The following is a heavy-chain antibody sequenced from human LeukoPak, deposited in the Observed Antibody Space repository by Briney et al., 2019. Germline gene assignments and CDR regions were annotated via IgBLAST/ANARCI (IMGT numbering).Heavy chain of an antibody. Sequence: GGSLRLSCAASGFTFKTHAMHWVRQVPGKGLEWVALISYDGTNEYYEDSVQGRFTISRDNSKNTLYLQMNSLRAEDAAVYYCAKDLFQIRPRYYFDSWGQGTLVTVSS. V-gene: IGHV3-33*06. CDR3: AKDLFQIRPRYYFDS. CDR2: ISYDGTNE. D-gene: IGHD3-10*02. J-gene: IGHJ4*02. CDR1: GFTFKTHA.